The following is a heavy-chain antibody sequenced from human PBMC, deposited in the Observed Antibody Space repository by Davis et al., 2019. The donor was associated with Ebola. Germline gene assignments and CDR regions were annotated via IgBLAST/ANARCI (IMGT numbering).Heavy chain of an antibody. D-gene: IGHD6-13*01. Sequence: GGSLRLSCAASGFTFSSYSMNWVRQAPGKGLEWVSSISSSSSYIYYADSVKGRFTISRDNAKNSLYLQMNSLRAEDTAVYYCARDRGQQLESYYYYYGMDVWGQGTTVTVSS. CDR1: GFTFSSYS. V-gene: IGHV3-21*01. J-gene: IGHJ6*02. CDR3: ARDRGQQLESYYYYYGMDV. CDR2: ISSSSSYI.